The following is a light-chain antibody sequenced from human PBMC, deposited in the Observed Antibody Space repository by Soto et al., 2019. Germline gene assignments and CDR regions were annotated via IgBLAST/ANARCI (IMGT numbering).Light chain of an antibody. CDR3: CSYAGRFTLL. CDR2: DVN. Sequence: QSVLTQPHSVSGSPGQSVTISCTGSSSDVGGYNFISWYQQHPGQAPKVIIYDVNKRPSGVPDRFSGSKSGNTASLTISGLQPDDEADYHCCSYAGRFTLLFGGGTKLTVL. V-gene: IGLV2-11*01. CDR1: SSDVGGYNF. J-gene: IGLJ2*01.